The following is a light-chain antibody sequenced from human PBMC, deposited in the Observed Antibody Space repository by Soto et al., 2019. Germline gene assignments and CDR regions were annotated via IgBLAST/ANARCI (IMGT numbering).Light chain of an antibody. CDR2: GAS. CDR3: QHYGSSPGLT. Sequence: EIVLTQSPGTLSLSPGERATLSCRASQSVDTFLVWYQQKPGQAPRLLIYGASSRATGIPDRFSASGSGTDFTLTISRLESEDSAVYYCQHYGSSPGLTFGGGTKV. J-gene: IGKJ4*01. V-gene: IGKV3-20*01. CDR1: QSVDTF.